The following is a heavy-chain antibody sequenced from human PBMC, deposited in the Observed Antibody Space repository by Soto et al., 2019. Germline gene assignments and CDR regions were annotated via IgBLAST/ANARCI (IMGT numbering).Heavy chain of an antibody. CDR2: ISSSGSTI. V-gene: IGHV3-11*01. CDR1: GFTFSDYY. Sequence: QVQLVESGGGLVKPGGSLRLSCAASGFTFSDYYMSWIRQAPGKGLEWVSYISSSGSTIYYADSLKGRFTISRDNAKNSLYLQMDSLRAEDTAVYYCARAEVRGTYCWFDTWGQGTLVTVSS. CDR3: ARAEVRGTYCWFDT. J-gene: IGHJ5*02. D-gene: IGHD3-10*01.